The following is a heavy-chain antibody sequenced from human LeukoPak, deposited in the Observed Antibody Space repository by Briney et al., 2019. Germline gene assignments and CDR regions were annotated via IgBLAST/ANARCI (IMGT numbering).Heavy chain of an antibody. Sequence: GAPVKVSCKASGYTFTSYGISRVRQAPGQGLEWMGWISAYNGNTNYAQKLQGRVTMTTDTSTSTAYMELRSLRSDDTAVYYCARAPRGAYCGGDCGSQHWGQGTPVTVSS. CDR3: ARAPRGAYCGGDCGSQH. D-gene: IGHD2-21*01. V-gene: IGHV1-18*01. CDR1: GYTFTSYG. J-gene: IGHJ1*01. CDR2: ISAYNGNT.